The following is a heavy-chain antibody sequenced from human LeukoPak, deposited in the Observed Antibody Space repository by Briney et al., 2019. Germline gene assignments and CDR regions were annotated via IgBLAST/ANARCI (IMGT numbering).Heavy chain of an antibody. V-gene: IGHV3-13*01. CDR2: IGAAGDT. J-gene: IGHJ4*02. CDR1: GFTFSNYD. D-gene: IGHD1-26*01. CDR3: ARGPSGSSAGFDY. Sequence: GGSLRLSCAASGFTFSNYDMHWVRQATGKGLEWVSVIGAAGDTYYPGSAKGRFTISRENAKNSLYLQMNSLRVGDTAVYYCARGPSGSSAGFDYWGQGTLVTVSS.